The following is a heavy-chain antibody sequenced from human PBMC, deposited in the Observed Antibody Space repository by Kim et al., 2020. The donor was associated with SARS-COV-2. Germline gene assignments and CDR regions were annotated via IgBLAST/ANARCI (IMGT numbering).Heavy chain of an antibody. CDR2: ISSSSSYI. CDR3: ARDMYSSGWYSRENWFDP. J-gene: IGHJ5*02. D-gene: IGHD6-19*01. Sequence: GGSLRLSCAASGFTFSSYSMNWVRQAPGKGLEWVSSISSSSSYIYYADSVKGRFTISRDNAKNSLYLQMNSLRAEDTAVYYCARDMYSSGWYSRENWFDPWGQGTLVTVSS. CDR1: GFTFSSYS. V-gene: IGHV3-21*01.